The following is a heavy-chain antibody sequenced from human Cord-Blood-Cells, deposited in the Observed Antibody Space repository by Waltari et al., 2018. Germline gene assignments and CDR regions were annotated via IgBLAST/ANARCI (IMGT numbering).Heavy chain of an antibody. V-gene: IGHV4-34*01. Sequence: QVQLQQWGAGLLKPSETLSLTCAVYGGSFSGYYWSWIRQPPGKGLEWIGEINHSGSTNYNPSLKSRVTISVDTSKNQFSLKLSSVTAADTAVYYCARGHGELLSSTSCFDYWGQGTVVTVSS. CDR3: ARGHGELLSSTSCFDY. CDR1: GGSFSGYY. CDR2: INHSGST. D-gene: IGHD2-2*01. J-gene: IGHJ4*02.